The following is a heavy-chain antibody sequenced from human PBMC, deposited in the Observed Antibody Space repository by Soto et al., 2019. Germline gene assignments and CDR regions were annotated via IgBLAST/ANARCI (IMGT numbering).Heavy chain of an antibody. CDR3: VSAGVILTTQAAMEV. D-gene: IGHD4-17*01. J-gene: IGHJ6*02. Sequence: GGSVRLSCAASGVTFRNYALHWVRQAPGKGLEWGAVISRDGNIKYYADSVKGRFTMSRDNSKNTLYVQMNRLRPEDAAAYYWVSAGVILTTQAAMEVWGQGTTVTLS. CDR1: GVTFRNYA. V-gene: IGHV3-30-3*01. CDR2: ISRDGNIK.